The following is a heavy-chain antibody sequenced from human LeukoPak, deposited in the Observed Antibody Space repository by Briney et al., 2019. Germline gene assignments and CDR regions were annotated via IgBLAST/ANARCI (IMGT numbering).Heavy chain of an antibody. CDR1: GLTFSSYW. Sequence: PGGSLRLSCAASGLTFSSYWMHWGRQAPGKGLEWIGYIYYSGSTYDNPSLKSRVTISVDTSKNQFSLKLSSVTAADTAVYYCARDQSAAPWYSGMDVWGQGTTVTVSS. V-gene: IGHV4-59*06. D-gene: IGHD2-2*01. J-gene: IGHJ6*02. CDR2: IYYSGST. CDR3: ARDQSAAPWYSGMDV.